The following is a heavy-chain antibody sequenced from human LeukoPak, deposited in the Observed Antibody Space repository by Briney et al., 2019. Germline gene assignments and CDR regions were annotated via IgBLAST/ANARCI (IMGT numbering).Heavy chain of an antibody. CDR2: ISYDGHYK. J-gene: IGHJ5*02. CDR3: AKDRAAVALNWFDP. CDR1: GFTFSSYG. Sequence: GGSLRLSCAASGFTFSSYGFHWVRQAPGKGLEWVAVISYDGHYKNYGESVKGRFTVSRDNSKNTLYLQMNSLRAEDTAVYYCAKDRAAVALNWFDPWGQGTLVTVSS. D-gene: IGHD6-19*01. V-gene: IGHV3-30*18.